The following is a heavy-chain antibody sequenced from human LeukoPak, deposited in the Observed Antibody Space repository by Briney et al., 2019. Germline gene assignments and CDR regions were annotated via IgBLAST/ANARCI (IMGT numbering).Heavy chain of an antibody. J-gene: IGHJ3*02. D-gene: IGHD5-18*01. V-gene: IGHV3-23*01. Sequence: GGSLRLSCAASGFTFSNYGLSWVRQAPGKGLEWVSAISGSGGSTYYADSVKGRFTTSRDNSKNTLYLQMNSLRAEDTAVYYCAKDLHARGYSYGPGAFDIWGQGTMVTVSS. CDR1: GFTFSNYG. CDR3: AKDLHARGYSYGPGAFDI. CDR2: ISGSGGST.